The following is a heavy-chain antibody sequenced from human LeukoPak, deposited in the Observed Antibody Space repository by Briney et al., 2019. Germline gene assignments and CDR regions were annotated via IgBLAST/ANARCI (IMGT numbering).Heavy chain of an antibody. J-gene: IGHJ4*02. Sequence: ASVKVSCKASGYTFTGYYMHWVRQAPGQGLEWMGRINPNSGGTNYAQKFQGRVTMTRDTSTSTVYMELSSLRSEDTAVYYCARVAGATTIDYWGQGTLVTVSS. CDR3: ARVAGATTIDY. D-gene: IGHD1-26*01. CDR2: INPNSGGT. V-gene: IGHV1-2*06. CDR1: GYTFTGYY.